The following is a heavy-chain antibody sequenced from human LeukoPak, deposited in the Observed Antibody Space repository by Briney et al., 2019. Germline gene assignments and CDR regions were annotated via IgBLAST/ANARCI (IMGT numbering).Heavy chain of an antibody. Sequence: ASVTVSCKASGYTFIVYYLHWVRQAPGQGLEWMGWISPNSGDTKYSEKFQGRVTMTRDTSIDTAYLDLSRLRSDDTAVYYCARDREHYYGSERYSRWFDPWGQGTLVTVSS. V-gene: IGHV1-2*02. CDR3: ARDREHYYGSERYSRWFDP. CDR1: GYTFIVYY. CDR2: ISPNSGDT. J-gene: IGHJ5*02. D-gene: IGHD3-10*01.